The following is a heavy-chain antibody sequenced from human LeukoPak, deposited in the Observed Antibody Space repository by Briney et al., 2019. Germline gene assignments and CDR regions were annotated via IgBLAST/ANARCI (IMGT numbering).Heavy chain of an antibody. Sequence: ETLSLTCAVYGGSFSGYYWSWVRQAPGKGLEWVSGINWNGGSTGYADSVKGRFTISRDNAKNSLYLQMSSLRAEDTALYYCARDSRGNLPPYYFDYWGQGTLVTVSS. CDR2: INWNGGST. D-gene: IGHD1-14*01. J-gene: IGHJ4*02. CDR3: ARDSRGNLPPYYFDY. CDR1: GGSFSGYY. V-gene: IGHV3-20*04.